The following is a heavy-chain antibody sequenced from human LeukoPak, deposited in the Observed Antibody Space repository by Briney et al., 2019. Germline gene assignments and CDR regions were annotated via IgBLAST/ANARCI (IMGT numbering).Heavy chain of an antibody. CDR2: ISYDGSSK. CDR3: AGLDTASVFDYFDY. Sequence: GGSLRLFCAASGFTFSSYAMHWVRQAPGKGLEWVAVISYDGSSKYYADSVKGRFTISRDNSMNTLYLQMNSLRPEDTAVYYCAGLDTASVFDYFDYWGLGTLVTVSS. D-gene: IGHD5-18*01. CDR1: GFTFSSYA. J-gene: IGHJ4*02. V-gene: IGHV3-30*04.